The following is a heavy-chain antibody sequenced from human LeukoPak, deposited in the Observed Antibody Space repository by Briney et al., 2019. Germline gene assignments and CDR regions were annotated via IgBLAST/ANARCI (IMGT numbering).Heavy chain of an antibody. V-gene: IGHV4-4*07. D-gene: IGHD4-17*01. CDR2: IYTSGST. Sequence: SETPSLTCTVSGGSISSYYWSWIRQPAGKGLEWIGRIYTSGSTNYNPSLKSRVTMSVDTSKNQFSLKLSSVTAADTAVYYCARDGDDYGDYVFDYWGQGILVTVSS. J-gene: IGHJ4*02. CDR3: ARDGDDYGDYVFDY. CDR1: GGSISSYY.